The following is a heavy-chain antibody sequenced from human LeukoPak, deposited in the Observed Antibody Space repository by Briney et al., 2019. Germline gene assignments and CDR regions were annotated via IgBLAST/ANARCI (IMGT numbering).Heavy chain of an antibody. J-gene: IGHJ6*02. V-gene: IGHV3-21*01. CDR3: ARDRGYYGMDV. D-gene: IGHD3-10*01. Sequence: GGSLRLSCAASGFTFSSYSVNWVRQAPGKGLEWFSSISSSSSYIYYADSVKGRFTISRDNAKNSLYLQMNSLRAEDTAVYYCARDRGYYGMDVWGQGTTVTVSS. CDR2: ISSSSSYI. CDR1: GFTFSSYS.